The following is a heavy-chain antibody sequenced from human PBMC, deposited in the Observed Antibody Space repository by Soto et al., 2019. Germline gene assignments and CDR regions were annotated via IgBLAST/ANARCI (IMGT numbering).Heavy chain of an antibody. CDR1: GYAFTSYG. CDR2: ISAYNGNT. CDR3: ARADFLGRPYYFDN. J-gene: IGHJ4*02. D-gene: IGHD3-3*01. V-gene: IGHV1-18*01. Sequence: ASVKVSCQASGYAFTSYGVSWVRQAPGQGLEWMGWISAYNGNTNYAQKLQGRVTMTTDTSTSTAYMELRSLRSDDTAVYYCARADFLGRPYYFDNWGQGTLVTVSS.